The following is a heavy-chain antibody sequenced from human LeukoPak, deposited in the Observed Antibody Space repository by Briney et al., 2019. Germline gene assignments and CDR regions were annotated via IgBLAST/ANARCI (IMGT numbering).Heavy chain of an antibody. CDR2: IYYSGST. CDR1: GGSFNSSYYY. J-gene: IGHJ3*02. CDR3: ARHYSSSWYSAFHI. Sequence: PSETLSLTCAVYGGSFNSSYYYWGWIRQPPGKGLEWIGSIYYSGSTYYNPSLKSRVTISVDTSNNQFSLKLTSVTAADTAVYYCARHYSSSWYSAFHIWGQGTMVTVSS. V-gene: IGHV4-39*01. D-gene: IGHD6-13*01.